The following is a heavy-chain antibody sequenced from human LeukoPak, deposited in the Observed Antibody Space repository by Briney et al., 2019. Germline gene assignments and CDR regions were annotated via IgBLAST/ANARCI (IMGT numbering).Heavy chain of an antibody. CDR3: ARRRNVDTAMVTFLYAYFDY. D-gene: IGHD5-18*01. CDR1: GGSFSGYY. Sequence: PSETLSLTCAVYGGSFSGYYWSWIRQPPGKGLEWIGEINHSRSTNYNPSLKSRVTISVDTSKNQFSLKLSSVTAADTAVYYCARRRNVDTAMVTFLYAYFDYWGQGTLVTASS. V-gene: IGHV4-34*01. CDR2: INHSRST. J-gene: IGHJ4*02.